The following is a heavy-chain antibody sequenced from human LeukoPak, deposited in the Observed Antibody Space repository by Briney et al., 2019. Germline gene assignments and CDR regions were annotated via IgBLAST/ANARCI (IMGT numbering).Heavy chain of an antibody. CDR3: ARDLAVAGTSEYFQR. CDR1: GFTFSSYG. Sequence: GGSLRLSCAASGFTFSSYGMHWVRQAPGKGLEWVAVIWYDGSNKYYADSVKGRFTISRDNSKNTLYLQMNSLRAEDTAVYYCARDLAVAGTSEYFQRWGQGTLVTVSS. J-gene: IGHJ1*01. CDR2: IWYDGSNK. V-gene: IGHV3-33*01. D-gene: IGHD6-19*01.